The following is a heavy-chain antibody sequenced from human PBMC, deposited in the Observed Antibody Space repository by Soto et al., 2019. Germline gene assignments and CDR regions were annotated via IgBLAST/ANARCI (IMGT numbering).Heavy chain of an antibody. Sequence: XATLSLTFAVYGGSFSGYYWSWIRQPPGKGPEWIGEINHSGSTNYNPSLKSRVTISVDTSKNQFSLKLSSVTAADTAVYYCARGVRYCSGGSCAIPPKNWFDPWGQGTLVTVSS. V-gene: IGHV4-34*01. CDR1: GGSFSGYY. CDR3: ARGVRYCSGGSCAIPPKNWFDP. CDR2: INHSGST. D-gene: IGHD2-15*01. J-gene: IGHJ5*02.